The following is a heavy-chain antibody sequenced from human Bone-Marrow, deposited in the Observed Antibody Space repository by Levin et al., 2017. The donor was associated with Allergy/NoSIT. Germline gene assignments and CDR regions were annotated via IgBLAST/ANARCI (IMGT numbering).Heavy chain of an antibody. CDR3: SKDGTDKGSFEP. D-gene: IGHD1-26*01. Sequence: GGSLRLSCVASGFTFSSYAMHWLRHVPGKGLEWVAFISYDGSTEDYADSVKGRFAVSRDNSKNTLYLQINILTIDDTAAYYCSKDGTDKGSFEPWGLGTLVTVSS. CDR1: GFTFSSYA. J-gene: IGHJ5*02. V-gene: IGHV3-30*09. CDR2: ISYDGSTE.